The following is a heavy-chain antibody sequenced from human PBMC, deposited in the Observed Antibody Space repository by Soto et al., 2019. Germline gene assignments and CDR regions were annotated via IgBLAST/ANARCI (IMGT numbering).Heavy chain of an antibody. CDR1: GGTFSSYA. Sequence: QVQLVQSGAEVKEPGSSVKVSCKASGGTFSSYAISWVRQAPGQGLEWMGGIIPIFGTANYAQKFQGRVTITADESTSTAYMELSSLRSEDTAVYYCASYCSGGSCYPYYYYGMDVWGQGTTVTVSS. D-gene: IGHD2-15*01. CDR2: IIPIFGTA. J-gene: IGHJ6*02. CDR3: ASYCSGGSCYPYYYYGMDV. V-gene: IGHV1-69*01.